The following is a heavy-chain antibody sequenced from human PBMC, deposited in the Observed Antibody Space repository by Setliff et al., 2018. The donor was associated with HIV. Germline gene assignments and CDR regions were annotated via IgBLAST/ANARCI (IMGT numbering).Heavy chain of an antibody. J-gene: IGHJ4*02. Sequence: ETLSLTCPVSGGSVSSYYWSWIRQPAGKGLEWIGRIYGTGSTTYSPSLESRVTMSRDRSNNLFSLELTSVTAADTAVYYCARIDPGKYWSSDYWGPGTLVTVSS. CDR1: GGSVSSYY. D-gene: IGHD2-8*02. V-gene: IGHV4-4*07. CDR3: ARIDPGKYWSSDY. CDR2: IYGTGST.